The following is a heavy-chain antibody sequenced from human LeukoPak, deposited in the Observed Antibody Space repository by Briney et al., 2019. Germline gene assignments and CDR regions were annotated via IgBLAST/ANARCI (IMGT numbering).Heavy chain of an antibody. J-gene: IGHJ6*02. CDR3: ARDQVYDFWSGLYYYYGMDV. D-gene: IGHD3-3*01. Sequence: GGSLRLSCAASGFTFSSYAMHWVRQAPGKGLEWVAVISYDGSNKYYADSVKGRFTISRDNSKNTLYLQMNSLRAEDTAVYYCARDQVYDFWSGLYYYYGMDVWGQGTTVTVSS. CDR2: ISYDGSNK. CDR1: GFTFSSYA. V-gene: IGHV3-30-3*01.